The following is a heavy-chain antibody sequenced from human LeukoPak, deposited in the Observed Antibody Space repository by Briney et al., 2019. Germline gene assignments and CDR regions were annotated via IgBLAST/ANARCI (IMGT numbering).Heavy chain of an antibody. D-gene: IGHD3-22*01. CDR2: INHSGST. CDR1: GGSFSGYY. CDR3: ARDSDSSGYYSAFDI. V-gene: IGHV4-34*01. J-gene: IGHJ3*02. Sequence: SETLSLTCAVYGGSFSGYYWSWIRQPPGKGLEWIGEINHSGSTNYNPSLKSRVTISVDTSKIQFSLKLSSVTAADTAVYYCARDSDSSGYYSAFDIWDQGTMVTVSS.